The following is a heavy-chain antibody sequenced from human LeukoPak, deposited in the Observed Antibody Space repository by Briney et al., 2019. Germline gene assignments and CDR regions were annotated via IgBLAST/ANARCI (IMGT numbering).Heavy chain of an antibody. V-gene: IGHV3-11*01. CDR1: GFTFSDYY. D-gene: IGHD2-2*01. J-gene: IGHJ4*02. Sequence: GGSLRLSCAASGFTFSDYYMSWIRQAPGKGLEWVSYISSSGSTIYYADSVKGRFTISRDNSKNTLYLQMNSLRAEDTAVYYCAKDRVPIVVVPAAIGRVFDYWGQGTLVTVSS. CDR3: AKDRVPIVVVPAAIGRVFDY. CDR2: ISSSGSTI.